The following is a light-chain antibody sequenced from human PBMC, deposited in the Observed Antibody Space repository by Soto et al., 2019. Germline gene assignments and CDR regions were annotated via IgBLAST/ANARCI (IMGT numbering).Light chain of an antibody. CDR1: QSISTW. CDR2: KAS. Sequence: DIQMTQSPSTLSASVGDRVTITCPASQSISTWLAWDQQKPGKAPKLLIYKASSLESGGPSRFSRSGSGTEFTLTISSLQPDDSATYYCQQYINRWTFGQGPKVEIK. CDR3: QQYINRWT. J-gene: IGKJ1*01. V-gene: IGKV1-5*03.